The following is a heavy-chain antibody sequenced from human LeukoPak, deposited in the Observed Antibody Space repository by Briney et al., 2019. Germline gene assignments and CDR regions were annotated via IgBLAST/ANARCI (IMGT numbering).Heavy chain of an antibody. V-gene: IGHV3-21*01. CDR1: GFTFSSYS. J-gene: IGHJ4*02. CDR2: ISSSSSYI. Sequence: GGSLRLSCAASGFTFSSYSMNWVRQAPGKGLEWVPSISSSSSYIYYADSVKGRFTISRDNAKNSLYLQMNSLRAEDTAVYYCARDGISHYDILTGYYAHFDYWGQGTLVTVSS. CDR3: ARDGISHYDILTGYYAHFDY. D-gene: IGHD3-9*01.